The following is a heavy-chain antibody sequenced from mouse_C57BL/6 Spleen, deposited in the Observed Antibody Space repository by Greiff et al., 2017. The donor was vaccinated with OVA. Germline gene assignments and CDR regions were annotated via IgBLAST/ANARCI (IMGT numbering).Heavy chain of an antibody. J-gene: IGHJ4*01. CDR3: ARYEDGSSLDAMDY. Sequence: QVQLQQSGAELVKLGASVKLSCKASGYTFTSYWMHWVKQRPGQGLEWIGMIHPNSGSTNYNEKFKSKATLTVDKSSSTAYMQLSSLTSEDSAVYYCARYEDGSSLDAMDYWGQGTSVTVSS. D-gene: IGHD1-1*01. V-gene: IGHV1-64*01. CDR2: IHPNSGST. CDR1: GYTFTSYW.